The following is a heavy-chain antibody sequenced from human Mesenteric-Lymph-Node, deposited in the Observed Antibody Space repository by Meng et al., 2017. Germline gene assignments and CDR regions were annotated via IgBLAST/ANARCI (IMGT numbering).Heavy chain of an antibody. D-gene: IGHD4-17*01. V-gene: IGHV4-31*03. CDR1: GGSISSGGFY. CDR3: ARTNYGDYNWFDP. J-gene: IGHJ5*02. CDR2: IYYSGST. Sequence: VLLTESGPGLVKPSQPLSLTCTVSGGSISSGGFYWSWIRQHPGKGLEWIGYIYYSGSTYYNPSLRSRVAISIDTSKNQFSLKLTSVTAADTAVYFCARTNYGDYNWFDPWGQGTLVTVSS.